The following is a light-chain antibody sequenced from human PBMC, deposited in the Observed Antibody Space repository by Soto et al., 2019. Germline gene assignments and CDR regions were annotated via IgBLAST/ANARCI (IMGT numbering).Light chain of an antibody. V-gene: IGKV1-39*01. CDR2: AAS. J-gene: IGKJ5*01. Sequence: DIQMTQSPSSLSASVGDRVTITCRPSESISRHLNWYQQKPGKAPNLLIYAASTLQNGVPSRFSGTGSGTDFTLTISSLQPEDFATYYCQQSYSTLSISFGQGTRLEIK. CDR1: ESISRH. CDR3: QQSYSTLSIS.